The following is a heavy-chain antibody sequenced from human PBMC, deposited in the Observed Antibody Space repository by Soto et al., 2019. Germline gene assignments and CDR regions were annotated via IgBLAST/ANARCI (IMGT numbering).Heavy chain of an antibody. CDR1: GGSISSSNW. D-gene: IGHD1-20*01. J-gene: IGHJ6*02. V-gene: IGHV4-4*02. Sequence: SETLSLTCAVSGGSISSSNWWSWVRQPPGKGLEWIGEIYHSGSTNYNPSLKSRVTISVDKSKNQFSLKLSSVTAADTAVYYCARDRRELSITGTVYYYGMDVWGQGTTVTVSS. CDR3: ARDRRELSITGTVYYYGMDV. CDR2: IYHSGST.